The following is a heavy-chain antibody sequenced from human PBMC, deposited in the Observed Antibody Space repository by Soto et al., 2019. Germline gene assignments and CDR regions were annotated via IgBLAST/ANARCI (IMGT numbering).Heavy chain of an antibody. CDR3: ARHSDTAAGFGMDV. J-gene: IGHJ6*02. CDR2: IYQSGSA. CDR1: GGSITSDGYS. Sequence: SETLSLTCTVSGGSITSDGYSWSWVRQPPGRGLEWISYIYQSGSAYYNPSLKGRVTTSVDKSKNQFSLKLNSLTAADTAVYYCARHSDTAAGFGMDVWGQGTTVTVSS. D-gene: IGHD5-18*01. V-gene: IGHV4-30-2*01.